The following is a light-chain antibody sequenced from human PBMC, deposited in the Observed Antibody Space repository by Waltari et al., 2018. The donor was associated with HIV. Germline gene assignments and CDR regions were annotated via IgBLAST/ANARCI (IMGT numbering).Light chain of an antibody. J-gene: IGLJ1*01. CDR2: NNN. Sequence: QSVLTQPPSASGTPGQRVTISCSGSSSNIGIKTVNWFQQLPGTAPKRLIYNNNQRPSGVPDRFSGSKSGTSASLAISGLQSEDEADYYCAAWDDSLMGYYVFGTGTKVTVL. CDR1: SSNIGIKT. V-gene: IGLV1-44*01. CDR3: AAWDDSLMGYYV.